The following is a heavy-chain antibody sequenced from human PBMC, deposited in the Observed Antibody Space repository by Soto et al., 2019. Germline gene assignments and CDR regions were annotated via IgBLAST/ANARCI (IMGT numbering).Heavy chain of an antibody. J-gene: IGHJ5*02. V-gene: IGHV3-72*01. D-gene: IGHD2-21*01. Sequence: EVQLVESGGGLVQSGGSLTLSCAVSGLTFVDHYMEWVRQAPGKGLEWVARSRNKAKSYSTDFAASVKGRFTISRDESKNSLNLQMNRLMTEDTAVYYCSILEGAWGQGTLVTVSS. CDR2: SRNKAKSYST. CDR1: GLTFVDHY. CDR3: SILEGA.